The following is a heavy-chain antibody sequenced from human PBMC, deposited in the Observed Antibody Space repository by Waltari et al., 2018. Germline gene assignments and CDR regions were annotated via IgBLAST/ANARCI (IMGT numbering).Heavy chain of an antibody. CDR2: IKQDGSEK. V-gene: IGHV3-7*01. CDR1: GFTFSSYW. Sequence: VQLVESGGGLVKPGGSLRLSCAGSGFTFSSYWMRWVRQAPGKGLEWVANIKQDGSEKYYVDSVKGRFTISRDNAKNSLYLQMNSLRAEDTAVYYCARDGSSGWYVGYWGQGTLVTVSS. J-gene: IGHJ4*02. CDR3: ARDGSSGWYVGY. D-gene: IGHD6-19*01.